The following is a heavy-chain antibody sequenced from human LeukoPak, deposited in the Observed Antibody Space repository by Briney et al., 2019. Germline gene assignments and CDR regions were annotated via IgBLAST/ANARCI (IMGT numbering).Heavy chain of an antibody. J-gene: IGHJ4*02. CDR1: GYTFIDYT. D-gene: IGHD3-22*01. Sequence: ASVKVSCKASGYTFIDYTMHWLRQAPGQRLDWMGWINGGSGNTKYSPEFQGRVTITRDTSASTGYMELSSLRSEDTAVYYCANPRYDSSGYYYVDWGQGTLVIVSS. V-gene: IGHV1-3*01. CDR2: INGGSGNT. CDR3: ANPRYDSSGYYYVD.